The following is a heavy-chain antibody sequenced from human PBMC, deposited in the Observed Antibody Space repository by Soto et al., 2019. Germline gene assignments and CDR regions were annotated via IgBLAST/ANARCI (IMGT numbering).Heavy chain of an antibody. CDR1: GYTFTSSD. Sequence: QVQLVQSGAEVKRPGASVKVSCKASGYTFTSSDINWVRQATVQGLEWMGWVNPYRGDTGSAQRFQGRITMNRNTSISTVYMELSSVRPEDADVYYCARGDTHGMDVWGLWTTVTVSS. CDR3: ARGDTHGMDV. V-gene: IGHV1-8*01. CDR2: VNPYRGDT. J-gene: IGHJ6*02.